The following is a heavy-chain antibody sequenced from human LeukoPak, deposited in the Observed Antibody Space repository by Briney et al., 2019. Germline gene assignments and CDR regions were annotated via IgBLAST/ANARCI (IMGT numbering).Heavy chain of an antibody. D-gene: IGHD3-22*01. CDR1: GFTFSSYS. Sequence: GGSLRLSCAASGFTFSSYSMSWVRQAPGKGLEWVSSISSSSSYIYYADSVKGRFTISRDNAKNSLYLQMNSLRAEDTAVYYCARVESSGYLAYWGQETLVTVSS. CDR2: ISSSSSYI. V-gene: IGHV3-21*01. CDR3: ARVESSGYLAY. J-gene: IGHJ4*02.